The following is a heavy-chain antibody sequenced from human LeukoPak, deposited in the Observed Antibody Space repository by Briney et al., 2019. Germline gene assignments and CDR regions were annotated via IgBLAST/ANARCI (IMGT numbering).Heavy chain of an antibody. CDR2: ISSSGNT. CDR3: ARLGAGPTYYDFWSGYSSFYFDY. CDR1: GGSTSGGNYY. V-gene: IGHV4-39*02. J-gene: IGHJ4*02. D-gene: IGHD3-3*01. Sequence: SETLSLTCVVSGGSTSGGNYYWGWIRRPPGKGLEWIGGISSSGNTYYNPSLKSRITISVDTSKNHFSLKLSSVTAADTAVYYCARLGAGPTYYDFWSGYSSFYFDYWGQGTLVTVSS.